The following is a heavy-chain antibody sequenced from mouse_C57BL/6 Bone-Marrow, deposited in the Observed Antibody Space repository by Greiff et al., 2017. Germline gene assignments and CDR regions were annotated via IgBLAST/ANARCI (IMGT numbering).Heavy chain of an antibody. J-gene: IGHJ1*03. D-gene: IGHD1-1*01. CDR1: GFNIKDDY. CDR3: TTFEYYDGLWYFDV. V-gene: IGHV14-4*01. Sequence: EVQLQQSGAELVRPGASVKLSCTASGFNIKDDYMHWVKQRPEQGLEWIGWIDPENGDTEYASKFQGKATITADTSSKTAYLQLSSLTSEDTAFYYCTTFEYYDGLWYFDVWGTGTTVTVSS. CDR2: IDPENGDT.